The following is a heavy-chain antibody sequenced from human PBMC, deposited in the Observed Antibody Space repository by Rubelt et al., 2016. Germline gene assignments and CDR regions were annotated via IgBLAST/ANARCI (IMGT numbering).Heavy chain of an antibody. V-gene: IGHV3-30*04. D-gene: IGHD4-11*01. J-gene: IGHJ6*02. CDR3: ARQSLPTTVTTPGYYYYYGMDV. Sequence: TFSSYAMHWVRQAPGKGLEWVAVISYDGSNKYYADSVKGRFTISRDNSKNTLYLQMNSLRAEDTAVYYCARQSLPTTVTTPGYYYYYGMDVWGQGTTVTVSS. CDR2: ISYDGSNK. CDR1: TFSSYA.